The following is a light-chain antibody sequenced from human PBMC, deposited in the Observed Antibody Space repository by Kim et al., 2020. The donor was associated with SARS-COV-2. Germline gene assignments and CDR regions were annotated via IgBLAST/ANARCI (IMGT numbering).Light chain of an antibody. CDR1: SSDVGGYNY. J-gene: IGLJ3*02. Sequence: QSALTQPASVSGSPGQSITISRTGTSSDVGGYNYVSWYQQHPGKASKLMIYDVSNRPSGVSNRFSGSKSGNTASLTISGLQAGDAADYYCGSYTSSSTLVFGGGTKVTVL. CDR2: DVS. CDR3: GSYTSSSTLV. V-gene: IGLV2-14*03.